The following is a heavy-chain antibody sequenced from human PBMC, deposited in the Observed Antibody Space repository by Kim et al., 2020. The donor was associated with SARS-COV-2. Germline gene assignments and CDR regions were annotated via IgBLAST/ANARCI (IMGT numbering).Heavy chain of an antibody. J-gene: IGHJ4*02. CDR1: GFTFSSYA. CDR3: AKAYQHSGYDIGPDYFDY. V-gene: IGHV3-23*01. Sequence: GGSLRLSCAASGFTFSSYAMSWVRQAPGKGLEWVSAISGSGGSTYYADSVKGRFTISRDNSKNTLYLQMNSLRAEDTAVYYCAKAYQHSGYDIGPDYFDYWGQGTLVTVSS. CDR2: ISGSGGST. D-gene: IGHD5-12*01.